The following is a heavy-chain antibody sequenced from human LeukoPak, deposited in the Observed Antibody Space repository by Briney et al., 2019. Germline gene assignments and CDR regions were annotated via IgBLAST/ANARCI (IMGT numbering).Heavy chain of an antibody. CDR1: GFIFSSYS. V-gene: IGHV3-21*01. CDR3: ARVAAAMAHWHFDL. CDR2: ISRSSNYI. Sequence: PGGSLRLSCAASGFIFSSYSVNWVRQVPGKGQECVSSISRSSNYIYYAESVKGRFTISRDNAKNSLYLQMNSLRAEDTAVYYCARVAAAMAHWHFDLWGRGTLVTVSS. D-gene: IGHD2-2*01. J-gene: IGHJ2*01.